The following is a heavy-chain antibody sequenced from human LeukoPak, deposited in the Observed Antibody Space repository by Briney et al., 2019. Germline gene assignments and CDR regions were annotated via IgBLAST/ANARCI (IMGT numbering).Heavy chain of an antibody. CDR2: INPNSGGT. CDR3: ARAITMIVVVITGNAFDI. J-gene: IGHJ3*02. Sequence: ASVKVSCKASGYTFTGYYMHWVRQAPGQGLEWMGWINPNSGGTNYAQKFQGRVTMTRDTSISTAYMELSRLRSDDTAVYYCARAITMIVVVITGNAFDIWGQGTMVTVSS. CDR1: GYTFTGYY. D-gene: IGHD3-22*01. V-gene: IGHV1-2*02.